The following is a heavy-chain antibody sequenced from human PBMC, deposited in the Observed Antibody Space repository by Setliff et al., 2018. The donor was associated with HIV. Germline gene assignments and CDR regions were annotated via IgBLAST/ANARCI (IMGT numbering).Heavy chain of an antibody. Sequence: GGSLRLSCAVSGIRVSPNYMGWVRQAPGKGLEWVSVIHSGGDTYYADSVKGRFTISRDDSNNTLDLQMNTLRTDDTAVYYCASRFLEWLFFWGQGTLVTVSS. J-gene: IGHJ4*02. V-gene: IGHV3-66*02. CDR3: ASRFLEWLFF. CDR1: GIRVSPNY. CDR2: IHSGGDT. D-gene: IGHD3-3*01.